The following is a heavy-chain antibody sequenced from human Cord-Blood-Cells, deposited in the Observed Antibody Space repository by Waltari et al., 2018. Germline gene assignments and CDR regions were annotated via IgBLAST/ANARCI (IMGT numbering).Heavy chain of an antibody. CDR3: ARRRSYFDY. J-gene: IGHJ4*02. V-gene: IGHV4-59*08. CDR2: IYYSGST. CDR1: GGSISSYY. Sequence: QVQLQESVPGPVKPSETLSLTCTVSGGSISSYYWSWIRQPPGKGLEWIGYIYYSGSTNYNPSLKSRVTISVDTSKNQFSLKLSSVTAADTAVYYCARRRSYFDYWGQGTLVTVSS.